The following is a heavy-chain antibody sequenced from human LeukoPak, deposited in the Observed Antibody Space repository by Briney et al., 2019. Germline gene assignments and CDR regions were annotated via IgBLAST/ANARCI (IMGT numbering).Heavy chain of an antibody. CDR2: ISGSGGST. J-gene: IGHJ4*02. CDR1: GFTFSSYA. V-gene: IGHV3-23*01. D-gene: IGHD2-15*01. CDR3: ARRGRHSFKDRHVDY. Sequence: PGGSLRLSCAASGFTFSSYAMSWVRQAPGKGLEWVSAISGSGGSTYYADSVKGRFTISRDNAKNSLYLQMNSLRAEDTAVYYCARRGRHSFKDRHVDYWGQGTLVTVSS.